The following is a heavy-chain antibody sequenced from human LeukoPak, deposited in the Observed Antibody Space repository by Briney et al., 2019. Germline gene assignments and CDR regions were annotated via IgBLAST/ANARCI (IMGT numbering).Heavy chain of an antibody. J-gene: IGHJ4*02. Sequence: GGSLRLSCAASGFTFSSYGMSWVRQAPGKGLEWVSAISGSGGSTYYADSVKGRFTISRDNSKNTLYLQMNSLRAEDTAVYYCAKAVGEITFGGVIVLLPYFDYWGQGTLVTVSS. CDR2: ISGSGGST. CDR3: AKAVGEITFGGVIVLLPYFDY. V-gene: IGHV3-23*01. D-gene: IGHD3-16*02. CDR1: GFTFSSYG.